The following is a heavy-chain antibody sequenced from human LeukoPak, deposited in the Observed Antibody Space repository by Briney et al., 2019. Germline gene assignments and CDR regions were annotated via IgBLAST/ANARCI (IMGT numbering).Heavy chain of an antibody. J-gene: IGHJ4*02. D-gene: IGHD2-21*01. Sequence: GGSLKLSCAASGFSFSSYAMSWVRQAPGKGLEWVSSISGSGDNTYYAESVKGRFTISRDNAKNTLYLQMNALRVEDTAVYYCATSPVISRDWGQGTLVTVSS. CDR1: GFSFSSYA. CDR3: ATSPVISRD. CDR2: ISGSGDNT. V-gene: IGHV3-23*01.